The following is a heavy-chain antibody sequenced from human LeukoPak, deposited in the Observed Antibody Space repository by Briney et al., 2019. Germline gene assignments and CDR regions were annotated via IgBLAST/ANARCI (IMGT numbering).Heavy chain of an antibody. CDR2: IDHSGST. D-gene: IGHD5-12*01. CDR1: GGSFSDYS. J-gene: IGHJ4*02. V-gene: IGHV4-34*01. CDR3: ATRLPTDY. Sequence: PSETLSLTCAVYGGSFSDYSWSWIRQPPGKGLEWIGEIDHSGSTSYNPSLKSRLTISVDTSKKQFSLKLNSVTAADTAVYYCATRLPTDYWGQGTLVTVSS.